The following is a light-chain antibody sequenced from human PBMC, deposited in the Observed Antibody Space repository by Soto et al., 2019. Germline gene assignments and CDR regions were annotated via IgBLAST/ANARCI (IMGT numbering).Light chain of an antibody. CDR2: GAS. CDR3: QQYGSSWMYT. Sequence: EIVLTQSPGTLSLSPGERASLSCRASQTVDSSCLAWYQQKPGQAPRLLIHGASSRAAGIPDRFSGSGPGTDFTLTISRLEPEDFAVYYCQQYGSSWMYTFGQGTKLEMK. J-gene: IGKJ2*01. CDR1: QTVDSSC. V-gene: IGKV3-20*01.